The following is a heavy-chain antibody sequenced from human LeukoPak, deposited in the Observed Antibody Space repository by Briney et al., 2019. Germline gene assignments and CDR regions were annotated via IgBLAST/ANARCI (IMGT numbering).Heavy chain of an antibody. Sequence: SETLSLTCAVYGGSFSGYYWSWIRQPPGKGLEWIGEINHSGSTNHNPSLKSRVTISVDTSKNQFSLKLSSVTAADTAVYYCARGCSYNWNYRLREPFDYWGQGTLVTVSS. CDR2: INHSGST. J-gene: IGHJ4*02. D-gene: IGHD1-7*01. CDR3: ARGCSYNWNYRLREPFDY. CDR1: GGSFSGYY. V-gene: IGHV4-34*01.